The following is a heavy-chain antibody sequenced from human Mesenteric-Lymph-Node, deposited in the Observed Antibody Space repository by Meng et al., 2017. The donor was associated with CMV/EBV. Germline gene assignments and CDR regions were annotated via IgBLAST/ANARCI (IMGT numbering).Heavy chain of an antibody. V-gene: IGHV4-59*12. Sequence: ESLKISCAASGFTFSSYWMSWIRQPPGKGLEWIAYMSYTGSTYYNPSLKSRVTISVDTSKKQVSLNMISVTAADTAVYYCARGRGIFGLFDYWGQGTLVTVSS. CDR1: GFTFSSYW. CDR2: MSYTGST. J-gene: IGHJ4*02. CDR3: ARGRGIFGLFDY. D-gene: IGHD3/OR15-3a*01.